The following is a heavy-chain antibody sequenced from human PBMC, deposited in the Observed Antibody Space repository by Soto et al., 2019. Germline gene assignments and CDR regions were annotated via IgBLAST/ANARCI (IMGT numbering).Heavy chain of an antibody. CDR2: IKSKTDGGTT. V-gene: IGHV3-15*07. Sequence: GGALRPSCVAPGFPFSKAWMKWVRPAPGEGRGWVGRIKSKTDGGTTDYAAPVKGRFTISGDDSKNTLYLQMNSLRAEDTAVYYCAKDISTYSGSYTYYFDYWGQGTLVTVSS. J-gene: IGHJ4*02. D-gene: IGHD1-26*01. CDR1: GFPFSKAW. CDR3: AKDISTYSGSYTYYFDY.